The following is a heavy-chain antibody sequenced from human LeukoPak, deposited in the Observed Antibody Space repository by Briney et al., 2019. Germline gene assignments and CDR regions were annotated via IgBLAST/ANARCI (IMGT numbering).Heavy chain of an antibody. CDR1: GYTFTSYY. D-gene: IGHD5-24*01. CDR3: ARDLTMATNQGGSYYFDY. CDR2: INPSGGST. Sequence: ASGKVSCKASGYTFTSYYMHWVRQAPGQGLEWMGIINPSGGSTSYAQKFQGRVTMTRDTSTSTVYMELISLRSEDTAVYYCARDLTMATNQGGSYYFDYWGQGTLVTVSS. J-gene: IGHJ4*02. V-gene: IGHV1-46*01.